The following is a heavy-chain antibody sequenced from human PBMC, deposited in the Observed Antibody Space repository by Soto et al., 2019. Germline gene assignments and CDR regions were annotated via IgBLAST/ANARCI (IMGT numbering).Heavy chain of an antibody. CDR2: IIPILGIA. CDR1: GGTFSSYT. Sequence: SVKVSCKASGGTFSSYTISWVRQAPGQGLEWMGRIIPILGIANYAQKFQGRVTITADKSTSTAYMELSSLRSEDTAVYYCARGGYSSSWYNWFDPWGQGTLVTVSS. CDR3: ARGGYSSSWYNWFDP. V-gene: IGHV1-69*02. D-gene: IGHD6-13*01. J-gene: IGHJ5*02.